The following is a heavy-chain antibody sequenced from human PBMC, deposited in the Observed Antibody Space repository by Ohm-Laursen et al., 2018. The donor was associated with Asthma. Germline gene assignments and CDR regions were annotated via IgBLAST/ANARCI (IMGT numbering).Heavy chain of an antibody. J-gene: IGHJ4*02. V-gene: IGHV4-59*01. CDR3: ARSGYSGYEFDY. CDR1: GGSISSYY. Sequence: GTLSLTCPVSGGSISSYYWSWIRQPPGKGLEWIGYIYYSGSTNYNPSLKSRVTISVDTSKNQFSLKLSSVTAADTAVYYCARSGYSGYEFDYWGQGTLVTVSS. D-gene: IGHD5-12*01. CDR2: IYYSGST.